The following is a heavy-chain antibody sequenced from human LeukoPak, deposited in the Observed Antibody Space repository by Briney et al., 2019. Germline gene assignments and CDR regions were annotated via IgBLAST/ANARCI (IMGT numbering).Heavy chain of an antibody. CDR2: ISGSGGST. D-gene: IGHD3-22*01. CDR3: AKDRTASPKIVVVINSPSDY. CDR1: GFTFSSYA. J-gene: IGHJ4*02. V-gene: IGHV3-23*01. Sequence: GGSLRLSCAASGFTFSSYAMSWVRQAPGKGLEWVSAISGSGGSTYYADSVKGRFTISRDNSKNTLYLQMNSVRAEDTAVYYCAKDRTASPKIVVVINSPSDYWGQGTLVTVSS.